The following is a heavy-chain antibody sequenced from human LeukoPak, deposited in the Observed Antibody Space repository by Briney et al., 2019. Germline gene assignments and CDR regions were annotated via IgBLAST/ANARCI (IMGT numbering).Heavy chain of an antibody. D-gene: IGHD3-10*02. CDR3: AELGITMIGGV. CDR1: GFTLSSYW. Sequence: GGSLRLSCAASGFTLSSYWMHWVRQAPGKGLEWVSYISSSGSTIYYADSVKGRFTISRDNAKNSLYLQMNSLRAEDTAVYYCAELGITMIGGVWGKGTTVTISS. J-gene: IGHJ6*04. CDR2: ISSSGSTI. V-gene: IGHV3-48*04.